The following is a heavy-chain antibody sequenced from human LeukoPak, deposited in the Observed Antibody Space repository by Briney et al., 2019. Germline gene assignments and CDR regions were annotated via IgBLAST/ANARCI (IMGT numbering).Heavy chain of an antibody. J-gene: IGHJ6*03. CDR2: IIPIFGTA. D-gene: IGHD3-10*01. CDR1: GGTFSSYA. V-gene: IGHV1-69*13. Sequence: SVKVSCKASGGTFSSYAISWARQAPGQGLEWMGGIIPIFGTANYAQKFQGRVTITADESTSTAYMELSSLRSEDTAVYYCARGVTMVRGVITNPNYYYYMDVWGKGTTVTISS. CDR3: ARGVTMVRGVITNPNYYYYMDV.